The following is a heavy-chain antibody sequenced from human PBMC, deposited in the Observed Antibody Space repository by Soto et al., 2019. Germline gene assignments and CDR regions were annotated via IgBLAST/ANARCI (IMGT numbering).Heavy chain of an antibody. V-gene: IGHV1-69*13. CDR2: IIPIFGTA. CDR1: GGTFISYA. J-gene: IGHJ3*02. Sequence: SVKVSWKASGGTFISYAIIWVRQAPGQGLDWMGGIIPIFGTANYAQKFQGRVTITADESTSTAYMELSSLRSEDTAVYYCARARQLAYCGGDCSYDAFDIWGQGTMVTVSS. CDR3: ARARQLAYCGGDCSYDAFDI. D-gene: IGHD2-21*02.